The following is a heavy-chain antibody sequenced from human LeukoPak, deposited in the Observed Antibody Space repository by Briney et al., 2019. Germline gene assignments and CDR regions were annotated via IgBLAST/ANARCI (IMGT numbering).Heavy chain of an antibody. CDR2: IRYDGSNK. V-gene: IGHV3-30*02. CDR1: GFTFSSYG. CDR3: ARAQSYDFWSGYYIAY. J-gene: IGHJ4*02. D-gene: IGHD3-3*01. Sequence: PGGSLRLSCAASGFTFSSYGMHWVRQAPGKGQEWVAFIRYDGSNKYYADSVKGRFTISRDNSKNTLYLQMNSLRAEDTAVYYCARAQSYDFWSGYYIAYWGQGTLVTVSS.